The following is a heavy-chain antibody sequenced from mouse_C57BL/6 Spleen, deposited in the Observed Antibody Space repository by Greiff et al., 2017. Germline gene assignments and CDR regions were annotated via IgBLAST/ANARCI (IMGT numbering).Heavy chain of an antibody. D-gene: IGHD2-1*01. CDR2: IYPGDGDT. CDR1: GYAFSGSW. CDR3: ARDYGNYGFDY. J-gene: IGHJ2*01. Sequence: QVQLKESGPELVKPGASVKISCKASGYAFSGSWMNWVKQRPGKGLEWIGRIYPGDGDTNYNGKFKGKATLTADKSSSTAYMQLSSLTSADSAVYLCARDYGNYGFDYWGQGTTLTVSS. V-gene: IGHV1-82*01.